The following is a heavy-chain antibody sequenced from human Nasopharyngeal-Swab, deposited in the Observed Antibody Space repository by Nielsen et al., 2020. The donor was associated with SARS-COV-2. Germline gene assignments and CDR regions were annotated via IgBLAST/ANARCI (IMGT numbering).Heavy chain of an antibody. CDR3: ARERGGGYGDY. CDR1: GFTFSPYT. V-gene: IGHV3-48*04. J-gene: IGHJ4*02. D-gene: IGHD5-12*01. CDR2: ITSGNSV. Sequence: GESLKISCATSGFTFSPYTMTWVRQAPGKGLQWISYITSGNSVQYADSVRGRFTISRDNAKNSLYLQMNSLTAEDTAVYYCARERGGGYGDYWGQGTLVTASP.